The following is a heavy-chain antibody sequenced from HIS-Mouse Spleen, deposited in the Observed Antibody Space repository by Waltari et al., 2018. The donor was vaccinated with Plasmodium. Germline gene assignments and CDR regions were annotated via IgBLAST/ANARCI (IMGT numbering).Heavy chain of an antibody. D-gene: IGHD3-3*01. V-gene: IGHV4-38-2*02. J-gene: IGHJ4*02. Sequence: QVQLQESGPGLVKPSETLSLTCTVSGYSISSGYYWGWIRQPPGKGLEWIGSIYHSGSTYDHPSLKSRVTISVDTSKNQFSLKLSSVTAADTAVYYCASRLRFLEWLRDYWGQGTLVTVSS. CDR2: IYHSGST. CDR1: GYSISSGYY. CDR3: ASRLRFLEWLRDY.